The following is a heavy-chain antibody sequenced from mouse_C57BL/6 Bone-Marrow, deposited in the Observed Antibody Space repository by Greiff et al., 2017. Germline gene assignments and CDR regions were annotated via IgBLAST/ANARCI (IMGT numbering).Heavy chain of an antibody. J-gene: IGHJ3*01. CDR1: GYTFTSYG. V-gene: IGHV1-81*01. CDR2: IYPRSGNT. D-gene: IGHD6-1*01. Sequence: QVQLQQSGAELARPGASVKLSCKASGYTFTSYGISWVKQRTGQGLEWIGEIYPRSGNTYYNAKFKGKATLTADKSSSTAYMELRSLTSEDSAVYFCAPLGGLAWFAYWGQGTLVTVSA. CDR3: APLGGLAWFAY.